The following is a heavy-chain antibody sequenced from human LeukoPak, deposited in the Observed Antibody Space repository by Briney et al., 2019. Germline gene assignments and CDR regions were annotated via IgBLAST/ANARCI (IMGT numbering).Heavy chain of an antibody. D-gene: IGHD2-2*01. CDR1: GGSITSYH. Sequence: SETLSLTCTVSGGSITSYHWSWIRQPPGKGLEWIGYISYSGSTNYNPSLKSRVTISIDTSKNQFSLKLSSVTAADTAVYYCASGGFCGSTTCYPNWFDPWGQGTLVTVSS. CDR2: ISYSGST. J-gene: IGHJ5*02. CDR3: ASGGFCGSTTCYPNWFDP. V-gene: IGHV4-59*01.